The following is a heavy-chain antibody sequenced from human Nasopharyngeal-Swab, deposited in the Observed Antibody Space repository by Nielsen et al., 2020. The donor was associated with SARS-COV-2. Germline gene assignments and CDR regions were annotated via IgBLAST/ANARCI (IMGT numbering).Heavy chain of an antibody. CDR3: ARESSWPKGGFDY. Sequence: VRQAPGKGLEWVAVIWYDGSNKYYADSVKGRFTISRDNSKNTLYLQMNSLGAEDTAVYYCARESSWPKGGFDYWGQGTLVTVSS. CDR2: IWYDGSNK. J-gene: IGHJ4*02. D-gene: IGHD2-15*01. V-gene: IGHV3-33*01.